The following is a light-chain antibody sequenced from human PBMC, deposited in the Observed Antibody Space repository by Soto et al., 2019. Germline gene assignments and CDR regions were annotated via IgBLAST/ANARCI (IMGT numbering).Light chain of an antibody. J-gene: IGLJ2*01. CDR1: ISNIGSNY. Sequence: QSVLTQPPSASGTPGQRVTISCSGSISNIGSNYVNWYQQLPGTAPKLLIYRDNQRPSGVPDRFSGSKSGTSASLAISGLRSEDEADYYCSSYTSSSTLVVFGGGTKLTVL. CDR3: SSYTSSSTLVV. V-gene: IGLV1-47*01. CDR2: RDN.